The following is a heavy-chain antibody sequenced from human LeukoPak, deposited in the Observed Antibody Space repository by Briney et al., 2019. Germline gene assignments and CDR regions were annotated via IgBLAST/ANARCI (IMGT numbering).Heavy chain of an antibody. CDR1: GYTFTGHY. J-gene: IGHJ3*02. Sequence: ASVKVSCKASGYTFTGHYMHWVRQAPGQGLEWMGWINPTSGGTNYAQKFQGRVTMTSDTSFSTAYLDLSRLGSDDTAFYYCARESHYCSSTNCYLGAFDMWGQGTMVTVSS. D-gene: IGHD2-2*01. CDR2: INPTSGGT. V-gene: IGHV1-2*02. CDR3: ARESHYCSSTNCYLGAFDM.